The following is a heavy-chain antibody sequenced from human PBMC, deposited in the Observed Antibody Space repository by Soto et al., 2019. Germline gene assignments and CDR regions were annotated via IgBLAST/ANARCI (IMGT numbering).Heavy chain of an antibody. CDR1: GFTFSSYA. V-gene: IGHV3-23*01. CDR2: ISGSGGST. Sequence: GGSLRLSCAASGFTFSSYAMSWVRQAPGKGLEWVSVISGSGGSTDYADSVKGRFTISRDNSKNTLYLQMSSLRAEDTAVYYCVKDRPTTFGQNEPGLSDIVVVPAAIPSGYYFDYWGQGTLVTVSS. CDR3: VKDRPTTFGQNEPGLSDIVVVPAAIPSGYYFDY. D-gene: IGHD2-2*02. J-gene: IGHJ4*02.